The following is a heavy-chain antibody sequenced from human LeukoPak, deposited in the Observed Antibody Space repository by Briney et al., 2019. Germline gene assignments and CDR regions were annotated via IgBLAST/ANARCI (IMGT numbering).Heavy chain of an antibody. D-gene: IGHD3-16*01. CDR1: GFTFSSYG. CDR2: IWYDGSNK. CDR3: ARDNSNFSEGGDPNKYYYYYYGMDV. Sequence: GGSLRLSCAASGFTFSSYGMHWVRQAPGKGLEWVAVIWYDGSNKYYADSVKGRFTISRDNSKNTLYLQMNSLRAEDTAVYYCARDNSNFSEGGDPNKYYYYYYGMDVWGQGTTVTVSS. J-gene: IGHJ6*02. V-gene: IGHV3-33*01.